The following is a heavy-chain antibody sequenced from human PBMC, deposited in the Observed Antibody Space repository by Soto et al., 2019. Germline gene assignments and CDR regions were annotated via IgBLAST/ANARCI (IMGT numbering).Heavy chain of an antibody. CDR2: ISSSSSYI. Sequence: GGSLRLSCAASGFTFSSYSMHWVRQAPGKGLEWVSSISSSSSYIYYADSVKGRFTISRDNAKNSLYLQMKSLRAEDTAVYYCAREPEGDYFDYWGQGTLVNVSS. V-gene: IGHV3-21*01. CDR1: GFTFSSYS. CDR3: AREPEGDYFDY. D-gene: IGHD2-2*01. J-gene: IGHJ4*02.